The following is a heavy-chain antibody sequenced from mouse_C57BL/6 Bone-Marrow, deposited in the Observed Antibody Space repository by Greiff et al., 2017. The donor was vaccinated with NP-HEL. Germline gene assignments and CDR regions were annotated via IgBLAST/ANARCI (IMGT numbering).Heavy chain of an antibody. CDR1: GYTFTEYT. Sequence: VKPGASVKLSCKASGYTFTEYTIHWVKQWSGQGLEWLGWFYPGSGSIKYNEKFKDKDTLTADKSSSTVYKELSRLRCENCAVSVCERRDDDGSSSSWFAYWGQGTLVTVSA. CDR3: ERRDDDGSSSSWFAY. J-gene: IGHJ3*01. CDR2: FYPGSGSI. V-gene: IGHV1-62-2*01. D-gene: IGHD1-1*01.